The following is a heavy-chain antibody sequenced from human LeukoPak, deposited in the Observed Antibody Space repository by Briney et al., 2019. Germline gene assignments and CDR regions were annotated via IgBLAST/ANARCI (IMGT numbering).Heavy chain of an antibody. CDR1: GFTFSSYA. CDR3: AKGSVTSLSYYYYYLDV. D-gene: IGHD3-10*01. CDR2: ISGSGGST. V-gene: IGHV3-23*01. J-gene: IGHJ6*03. Sequence: GGSLRLSFAASGFTFSSYAMSWVRQAPGKGLEWVSVISGSGGSTYYADSVKGRFTISRDNSQNTLFLQMNSLRAEDTAVYYCAKGSVTSLSYYYYYLDVWGKGTTVTVSS.